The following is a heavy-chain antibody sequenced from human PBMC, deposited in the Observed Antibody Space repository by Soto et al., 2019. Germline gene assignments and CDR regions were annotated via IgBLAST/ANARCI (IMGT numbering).Heavy chain of an antibody. CDR2: INPNSGGT. CDR3: AREAKQCSSTSCYLYYYYGMDV. J-gene: IGHJ6*02. V-gene: IGHV1-2*04. CDR1: GYTFTGYY. D-gene: IGHD2-2*01. Sequence: ASVKVSCKASGYTFTGYYMHWVRQAPGQGLEWMGWINPNSGGTNYAQKFQGWVTMTRDTSISTAYMELSRLRSDDTAVYYCAREAKQCSSTSCYLYYYYGMDVWGQGTTVTVS.